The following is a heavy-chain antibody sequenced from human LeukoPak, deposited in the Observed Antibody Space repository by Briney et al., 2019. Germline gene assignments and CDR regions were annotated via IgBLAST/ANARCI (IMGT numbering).Heavy chain of an antibody. J-gene: IGHJ4*02. CDR1: GYTFTSYG. D-gene: IGHD6-13*01. V-gene: IGHV1-18*01. CDR2: INANNGNT. Sequence: ASVKVSCKASGYTFTSYGITWVRQAPGQGLEWMGWINANNGNTNYAQNLQGRVTMTRDTSTSAAYMDLRSLRSDDTAVYYCARGPIAATGDYWGQGTLVTVSS. CDR3: ARGPIAATGDY.